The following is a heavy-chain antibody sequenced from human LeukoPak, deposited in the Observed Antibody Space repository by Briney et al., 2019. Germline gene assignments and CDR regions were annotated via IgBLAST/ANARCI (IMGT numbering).Heavy chain of an antibody. CDR2: ISAYNGNT. Sequence: GASVKVSCKASGYTFTSYGISWVRQAPGQGLGWMGWISAYNGNTNYAQKLQGRVTMTTDTSTSTAYMELRSLRSDDTAVYDCARGRARELANNRNIDYWGQGTLVNVFS. V-gene: IGHV1-18*01. J-gene: IGHJ4*02. D-gene: IGHD1-1*01. CDR3: ARGRARELANNRNIDY. CDR1: GYTFTSYG.